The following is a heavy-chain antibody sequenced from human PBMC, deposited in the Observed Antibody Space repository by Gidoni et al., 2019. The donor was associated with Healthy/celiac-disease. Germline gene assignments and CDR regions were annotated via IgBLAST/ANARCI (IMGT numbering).Heavy chain of an antibody. V-gene: IGHV1-8*01. D-gene: IGHD3-3*01. CDR2: MNPNSGNT. J-gene: IGHJ6*02. CDR1: GYTFTSYD. Sequence: QVQLVQSGAEVKKPGASVKVSCKASGYTFTSYDINWVRQATGQGLEWMGWMNPNSGNTGYAQKFQGRVTMTRNTSISTAYMELSSLRSEDTAVYYCARVGKVTIFGVVIIPDYYYYGMDVWGQGTTVTVSS. CDR3: ARVGKVTIFGVVIIPDYYYYGMDV.